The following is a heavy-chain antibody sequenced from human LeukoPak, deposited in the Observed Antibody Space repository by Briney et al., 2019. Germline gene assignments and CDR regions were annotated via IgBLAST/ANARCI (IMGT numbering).Heavy chain of an antibody. V-gene: IGHV4-4*07. J-gene: IGHJ4*02. CDR2: VNSSGIT. Sequence: SETLSLTCTVSGGSISSYYWSWIRQPAGKGLEWIGRVNSSGITNYSPSLKSRVTISVDTSKNQFSLNLSSVTAADTAVYYCARDRGDLDYWGQGTLVTVSS. CDR1: GGSISSYY. CDR3: ARDRGDLDY.